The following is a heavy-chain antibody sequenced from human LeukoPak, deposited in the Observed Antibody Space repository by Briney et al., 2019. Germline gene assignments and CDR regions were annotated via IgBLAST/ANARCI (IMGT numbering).Heavy chain of an antibody. V-gene: IGHV4-39*01. Sequence: PSETLSLTCTVSGGSISSSSYYWGWLRQPPGKGLEWIGSIYYSGSTYYNPSLKSRVTISVDTSKNQFSLKLSSVTAADTAVYYCARRDGGSYHVVHFDYWGQGTLVTVSS. CDR1: GGSISSSSYY. CDR3: ARRDGGSYHVVHFDY. J-gene: IGHJ4*02. CDR2: IYYSGST. D-gene: IGHD1-26*01.